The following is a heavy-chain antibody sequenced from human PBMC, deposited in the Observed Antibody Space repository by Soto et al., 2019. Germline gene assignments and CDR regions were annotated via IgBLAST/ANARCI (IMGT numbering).Heavy chain of an antibody. CDR1: GFYFSDFY. CDR3: AREARKSPTHGMDV. J-gene: IGHJ6*02. D-gene: IGHD5-12*01. CDR2: ISGSGTII. Sequence: QVHVVQSGGGLVKPGGSMRLSCAASGFYFSDFYMSWIRQAPGKGLEWVAYISGSGTIIFYSDSGKGRFSISRGAPNNSVFRQMDSLRVDDTAVYYCAREARKSPTHGMDVWGQGTTVTVSS. V-gene: IGHV3-11*01.